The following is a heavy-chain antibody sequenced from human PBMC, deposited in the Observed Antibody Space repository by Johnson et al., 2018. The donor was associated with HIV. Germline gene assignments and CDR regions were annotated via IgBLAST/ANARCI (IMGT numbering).Heavy chain of an antibody. Sequence: VESGGGVVQPGRSLRLSCAASGFTFSSYAMHWVRQAPGKGLEWMAIISYDGSNEYYADSVKGRFTISRDNSKNTLYLHMSSLRAEDTALYYCARDSFIAVTLSDAFDIWGQGTVVTVSS. V-gene: IGHV3-30-3*01. J-gene: IGHJ3*02. CDR3: ARDSFIAVTLSDAFDI. D-gene: IGHD6-19*01. CDR2: ISYDGSNE. CDR1: GFTFSSYA.